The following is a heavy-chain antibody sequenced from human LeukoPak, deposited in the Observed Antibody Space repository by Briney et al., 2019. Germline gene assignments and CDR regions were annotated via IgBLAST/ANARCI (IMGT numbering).Heavy chain of an antibody. D-gene: IGHD3-22*01. J-gene: IGHJ4*02. Sequence: GGSLRLSCAASGFTVSSNYMSWVRQAPGKGLEWVSDIYSGGSTYYADSVKGRFTISRDNSKNTLYLQMNSLRAEDTAVYYCARDSDYYDSSGYYLWGQGTLVTVSS. CDR1: GFTVSSNY. V-gene: IGHV3-53*01. CDR2: IYSGGST. CDR3: ARDSDYYDSSGYYL.